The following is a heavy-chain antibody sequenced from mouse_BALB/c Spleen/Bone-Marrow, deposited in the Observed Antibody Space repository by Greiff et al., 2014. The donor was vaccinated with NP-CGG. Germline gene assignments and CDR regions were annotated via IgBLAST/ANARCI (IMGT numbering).Heavy chain of an antibody. D-gene: IGHD3-2*01. CDR3: AREWTARAVDY. CDR2: INPGSGGA. V-gene: IGHV1-54*01. CDR1: GYAFTNYL. J-gene: IGHJ2*01. Sequence: QVQLKQSGAELVGPGTSVKVSCKASGYAFTNYLIEWVKQRPVQGLEWIGVINPGSGGANYNAKFKGKATLTADKSSSTAYMQLSSLTSDDSAVYFCAREWTARAVDYWGQGTTLTVSS.